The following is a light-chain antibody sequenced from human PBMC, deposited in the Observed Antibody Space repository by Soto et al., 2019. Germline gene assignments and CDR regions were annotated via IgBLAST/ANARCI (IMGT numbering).Light chain of an antibody. J-gene: IGKJ3*01. CDR1: QGISSY. Sequence: DIQLTQSPSFLSASVGDRVTITCRASQGISSYLAWYQQKPGKAPTLLIYAASTLQSGVPSRFSGSGSGTEFTLTISSLQPEDFATYYCQQLNSYPFTLGPGTKVDI. CDR3: QQLNSYPFT. CDR2: AAS. V-gene: IGKV1-9*01.